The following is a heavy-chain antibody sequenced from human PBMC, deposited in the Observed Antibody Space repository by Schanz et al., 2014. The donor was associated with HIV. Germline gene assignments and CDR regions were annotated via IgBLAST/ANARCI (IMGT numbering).Heavy chain of an antibody. CDR1: GFNFNNYA. Sequence: VQLLESGGGLEQPGGSLRLSCAASGFNFNNYAMTWVRQAPGKGLEWVSVILYDGRNKLYADSVKGRFTISRDNSKNTMYLKMNSLRVDDTAVYYCAKDRNYYDNRYLGKGNYYYYYGMDVWGQGTTVTVSS. J-gene: IGHJ6*02. D-gene: IGHD3-22*01. CDR3: AKDRNYYDNRYLGKGNYYYYYGMDV. V-gene: IGHV3-30*18. CDR2: ILYDGRNK.